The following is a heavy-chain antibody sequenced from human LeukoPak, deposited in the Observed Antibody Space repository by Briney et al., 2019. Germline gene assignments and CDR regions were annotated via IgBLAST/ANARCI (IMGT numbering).Heavy chain of an antibody. CDR2: SIPIFGTA. J-gene: IGHJ1*01. Sequence: GSSVRVSRKASGGTFSSYAISWVRQAPGQGLEWMGGSIPIFGTANYAQKFQGRVTITADKSTSTAYMELSSLRSEDTAVYYCARTDLAYCGGDCYSLPFQHWGQGTLVTVSS. CDR3: ARTDLAYCGGDCYSLPFQH. V-gene: IGHV1-69*06. D-gene: IGHD2-21*02. CDR1: GGTFSSYA.